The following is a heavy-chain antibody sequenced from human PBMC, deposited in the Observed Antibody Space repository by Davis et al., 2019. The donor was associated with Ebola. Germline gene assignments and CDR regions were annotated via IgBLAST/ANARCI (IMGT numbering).Heavy chain of an antibody. J-gene: IGHJ6*02. D-gene: IGHD4-17*01. V-gene: IGHV4-39*01. Sequence: MPSETLSLTCSVSGDSMTSRGYFWCWLRQPPGKNLEYIGSIYSSGSAYYNPSLKSRVTMSVDTSKKQFSLWLTSVTAADTAVYYCARGNYGDYIVLYYYNMDVWGQGTTVTVSS. CDR1: GDSMTSRGYF. CDR2: IYSSGSA. CDR3: ARGNYGDYIVLYYYNMDV.